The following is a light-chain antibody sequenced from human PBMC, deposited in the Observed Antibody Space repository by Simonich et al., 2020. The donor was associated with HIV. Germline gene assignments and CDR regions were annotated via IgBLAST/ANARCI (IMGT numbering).Light chain of an antibody. CDR2: GAS. Sequence: IVMTQSPATLSVSPGERATLPCRARQSVSSNLAWYQQKPVLAPRLLIYGASSRATGVPARFSGSGSGTEFTLTISSMQSEDFAIYYCQQYNNWPPGYTFGQGTKLEIK. V-gene: IGKV3-15*01. J-gene: IGKJ2*01. CDR1: QSVSSN. CDR3: QQYNNWPPGYT.